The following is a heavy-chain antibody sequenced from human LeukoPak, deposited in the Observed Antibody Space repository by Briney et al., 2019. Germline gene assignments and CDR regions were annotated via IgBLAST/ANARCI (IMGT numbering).Heavy chain of an antibody. Sequence: SETLSLTCTVSGGSISSYYWSWIRQPPGKGLEWIGYIYYSGSTNYNPSLKSRVTISVDTSKNQFSLKLSSVTAADTAVYYCARGTSCPMGCNWFDPWGQGTLVTVSS. CDR1: GGSISSYY. D-gene: IGHD2-2*01. J-gene: IGHJ5*02. CDR2: IYYSGST. CDR3: ARGTSCPMGCNWFDP. V-gene: IGHV4-59*08.